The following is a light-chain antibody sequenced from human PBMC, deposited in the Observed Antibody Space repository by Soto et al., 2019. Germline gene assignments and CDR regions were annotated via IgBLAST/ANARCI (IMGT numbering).Light chain of an antibody. CDR2: AAS. CDR1: QSISAW. J-gene: IGKJ1*01. V-gene: IGKV1-5*01. CDR3: QQYENYWT. Sequence: DSQMTQSTSTLSATAGDRVTIPCRASQSISAWLAWYKQKPGKAPKLLIYAASNLESGVPSRFSGSGSGTEFTLTISNLQPDDFATYYCQQYENYWTFGARTQVEIK.